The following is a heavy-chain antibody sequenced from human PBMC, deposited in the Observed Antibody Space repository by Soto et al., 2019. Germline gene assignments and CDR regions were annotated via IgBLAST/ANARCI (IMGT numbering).Heavy chain of an antibody. CDR3: ARDGLGYYGMDV. J-gene: IGHJ6*02. CDR2: IYYSGST. CDR1: GGSISSGGYY. D-gene: IGHD3-16*01. V-gene: IGHV4-31*03. Sequence: QVQLQESGPGLVKPSQTLSLTCTVSGGSISSGGYYWSWIRQHPGKGLEWIGYIYYSGSTYYNPPLQSRVTISVDTSKNHSSLRLSSVTAADTAVYYCARDGLGYYGMDVWGQGTTVTVSS.